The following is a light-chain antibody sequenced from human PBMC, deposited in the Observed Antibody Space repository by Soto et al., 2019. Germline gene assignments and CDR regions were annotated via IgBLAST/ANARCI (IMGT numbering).Light chain of an antibody. J-gene: IGLJ3*02. CDR1: SGHSSYI. CDR3: ETWDGNTRV. CDR2: LVGSGSY. Sequence: QPVLTQSSSASASLGSSVKLTCTLSSGHSSYIIAWHQQQPGKAPRYLMKLVGSGSYSKGSGVPDRFSGSSSGADRYLTISNLQFEDEADYYCETWDGNTRVFGGGTKLTVL. V-gene: IGLV4-60*02.